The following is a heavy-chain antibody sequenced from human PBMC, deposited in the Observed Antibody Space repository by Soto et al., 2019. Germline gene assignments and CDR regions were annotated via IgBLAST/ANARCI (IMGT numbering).Heavy chain of an antibody. CDR3: ARDLWGYCGTDCYPLDV. Sequence: QVQLQESGPGLVKPSETLSLTCTVSGGSISRYYWSWIRQPPGKGLEWIGHMYNTGSTVYNPPFKSRVTISVDTSKNQFSLKLNSVTAADTAVYYCARDLWGYCGTDCYPLDVWGQGTTVTVSS. D-gene: IGHD2-21*02. CDR1: GGSISRYY. J-gene: IGHJ6*02. V-gene: IGHV4-59*01. CDR2: MYNTGST.